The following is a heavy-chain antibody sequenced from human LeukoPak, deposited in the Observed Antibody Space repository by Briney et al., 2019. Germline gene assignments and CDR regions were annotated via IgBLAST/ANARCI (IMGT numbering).Heavy chain of an antibody. Sequence: GGSLRLSCAASGFTFDDYAMHWVRQAPGRGLEWLSGISWNSGSMAYADSVKGRFTISRDNAKNSLYLQMSSLRAEDMALYYCAKGGGSRYGYYFDYWGQGTLVTVSS. V-gene: IGHV3-9*03. D-gene: IGHD5-18*01. CDR1: GFTFDDYA. CDR2: ISWNSGSM. J-gene: IGHJ4*02. CDR3: AKGGGSRYGYYFDY.